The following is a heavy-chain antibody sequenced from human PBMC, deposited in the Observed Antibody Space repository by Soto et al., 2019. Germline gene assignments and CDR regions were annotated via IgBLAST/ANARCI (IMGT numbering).Heavy chain of an antibody. CDR3: AREKDYGPDY. V-gene: IGHV4-31*03. CDR2: IYSIGRT. D-gene: IGHD4-17*01. CDR1: GVSIRTGNYY. Sequence: SETLSLTCTVSGVSIRTGNYYWIWIRQHPGKGLEWIGYIYSIGRTYYNPSLKSRVTMSVDTSKNQFSLKLSSVTAADTAMYYCAREKDYGPDYWGQGIQVTVSS. J-gene: IGHJ4*02.